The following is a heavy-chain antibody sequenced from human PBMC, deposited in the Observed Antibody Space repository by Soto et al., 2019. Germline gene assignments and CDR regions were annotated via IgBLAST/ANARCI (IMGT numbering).Heavy chain of an antibody. Sequence: QLVESGGGLVHPGGSLRLSCAASGFSVSDNYMTWVRQAPGKGLEWFSIVYSGGKTYYADSVKCRFTISRDSSKNTLYLQMNSLRAEDTAVYYCARVGTGTSTWTPFDYWGQGTLVTVSS. J-gene: IGHJ4*02. CDR1: GFSVSDNY. CDR3: ARVGTGTSTWTPFDY. D-gene: IGHD1-1*01. CDR2: VYSGGKT. V-gene: IGHV3-66*01.